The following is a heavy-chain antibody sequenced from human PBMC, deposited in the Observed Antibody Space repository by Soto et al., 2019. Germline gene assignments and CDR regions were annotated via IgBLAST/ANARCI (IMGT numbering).Heavy chain of an antibody. CDR3: ARDGRHGWKRRFSGVRLYYFDY. CDR1: GFTFSDYY. Sequence: QVQLVESGGGLVKPGGSLRLSCAASGFTFSDYYMSWIRQAPGKGLEWVSYISSSGSTIYYADSVKGRFTISRDNAKNSLYLQMNSLGAEDTAVYYCARDGRHGWKRRFSGVRLYYFDYWGQGTLVTVSS. CDR2: ISSSGSTI. V-gene: IGHV3-11*01. J-gene: IGHJ4*02. D-gene: IGHD2-15*01.